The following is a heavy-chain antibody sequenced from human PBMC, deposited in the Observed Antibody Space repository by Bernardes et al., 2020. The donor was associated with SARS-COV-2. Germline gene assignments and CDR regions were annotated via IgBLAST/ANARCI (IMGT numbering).Heavy chain of an antibody. Sequence: ASVKVSCKASGYTFTGYYMHWVRQAPGQGLEWMGWINPNSGGTNYAQKFQGRVTMTRDTSISTAYMELSRLRSDDTAVYYCARADPPAYCSSTSCYGADAFDIWGQGTMVTVSS. J-gene: IGHJ3*02. V-gene: IGHV1-2*02. CDR2: INPNSGGT. CDR3: ARADPPAYCSSTSCYGADAFDI. D-gene: IGHD2-2*01. CDR1: GYTFTGYY.